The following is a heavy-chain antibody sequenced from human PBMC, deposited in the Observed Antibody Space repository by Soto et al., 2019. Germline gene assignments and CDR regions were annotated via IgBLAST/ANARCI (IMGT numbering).Heavy chain of an antibody. CDR3: ARGGQQVVHNWVDP. Sequence: EVHLVQSGAEVKKPGESLRISCKGSGYTFTSYWINWLRQMPGKGLEWMGRIDPSDSYTNYNPSFQGHVTISADKSLSTAYLQWSSLKASDTAIYYCARGGQQVVHNWVDPWGQGTLVTVSS. CDR1: GYTFTSYW. J-gene: IGHJ5*02. D-gene: IGHD6-13*01. CDR2: IDPSDSYT. V-gene: IGHV5-10-1*01.